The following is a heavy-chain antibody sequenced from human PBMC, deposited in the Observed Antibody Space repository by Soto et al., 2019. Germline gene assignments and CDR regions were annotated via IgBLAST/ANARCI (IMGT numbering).Heavy chain of an antibody. Sequence: SETLSLTCSVSGGSIRRRGYYWSWIRQRPGEGLEWIGFVYYSGITDYDPSLKSRVTISADTSKNQFSLSLYSVTAADTAVYYCASSGGPEGDWFDPWGQGILVTVSS. CDR1: GGSIRRRGYY. D-gene: IGHD2-15*01. V-gene: IGHV4-31*02. CDR3: ASSGGPEGDWFDP. CDR2: VYYSGIT. J-gene: IGHJ5*02.